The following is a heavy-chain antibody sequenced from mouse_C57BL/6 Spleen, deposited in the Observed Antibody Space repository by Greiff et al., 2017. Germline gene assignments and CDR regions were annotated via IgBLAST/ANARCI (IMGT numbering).Heavy chain of an antibody. Sequence: VKLQQSGPELVKPGASVKIPCKASGYTFTDYNMDWVKQSHGKSLEWIGDINPNNGGTIYNQKFKGKATLTVDKSSSTAYMELRSLTAEDTAIYYCARYNGSRGGYYFDYWGQGTTLTVSS. CDR1: GYTFTDYN. CDR2: INPNNGGT. V-gene: IGHV1-18*01. CDR3: ARYNGSRGGYYFDY. D-gene: IGHD1-1*01. J-gene: IGHJ2*01.